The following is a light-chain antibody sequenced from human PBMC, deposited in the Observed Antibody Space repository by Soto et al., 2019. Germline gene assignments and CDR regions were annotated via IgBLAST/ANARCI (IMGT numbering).Light chain of an antibody. Sequence: QSVLTQPPSVSGAPGQRVTISCTGSSSNIGAGYDVHWYQQLPGTAPKLLIYGNSNRPSGVPVRFSGSKSDTSASLAITGLQAEDEADYYCQSYDSSLSGYVVFGGGTKLTVL. CDR1: SSNIGAGYD. J-gene: IGLJ2*01. CDR3: QSYDSSLSGYVV. CDR2: GNS. V-gene: IGLV1-40*01.